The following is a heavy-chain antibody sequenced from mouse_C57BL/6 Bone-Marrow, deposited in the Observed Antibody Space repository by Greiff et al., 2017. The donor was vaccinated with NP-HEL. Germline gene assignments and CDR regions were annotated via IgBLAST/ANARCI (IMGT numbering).Heavy chain of an antibody. CDR1: GYSITSGYD. D-gene: IGHD2-3*01. Sequence: EVKLQESGPGMVKPSQSLSLTCTVTGYSITSGYDWHWIRPFPGNILEWMGYISYSGSTSYNPSLKSRISITLDTSKNHFFLTMNSVNTADTATYDCARGDGYFDYWGQGTTLTVSS. J-gene: IGHJ2*01. CDR2: ISYSGST. V-gene: IGHV3-1*01. CDR3: ARGDGYFDY.